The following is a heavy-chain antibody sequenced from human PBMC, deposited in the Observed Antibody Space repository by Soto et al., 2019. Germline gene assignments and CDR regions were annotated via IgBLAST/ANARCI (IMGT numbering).Heavy chain of an antibody. V-gene: IGHV1-3*01. CDR1: GYTFTSYA. CDR2: INAGYGNT. J-gene: IGHJ5*02. CDR3: ARLLPSPGLGVGFDP. D-gene: IGHD3-16*01. Sequence: QVQLVQSGAEVKKPGASVKVSCKASGYTFTSYALHWVRQAPGQRLQWMGWINAGYGNTKYSQKFQGRVTITRDTAARTAYMELSSLRSEDTAVYYCARLLPSPGLGVGFDPWGQGTLVTVSS.